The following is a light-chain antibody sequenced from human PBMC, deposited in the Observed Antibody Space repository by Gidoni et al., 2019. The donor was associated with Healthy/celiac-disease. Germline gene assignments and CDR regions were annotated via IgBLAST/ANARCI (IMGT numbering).Light chain of an antibody. Sequence: QDPAVSVALGQTVRITCQGDSLRSYYASWYQQKPGQAPVLVIYGKNNRPSGIPDRFSGSSSGNTASLTITGAQAEDEADYYCNSRDSSGNRGVFGGGTKLTVL. V-gene: IGLV3-19*01. CDR2: GKN. CDR1: SLRSYY. J-gene: IGLJ3*02. CDR3: NSRDSSGNRGV.